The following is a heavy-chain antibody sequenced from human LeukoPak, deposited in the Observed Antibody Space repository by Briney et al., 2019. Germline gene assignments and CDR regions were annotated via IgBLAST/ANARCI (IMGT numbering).Heavy chain of an antibody. CDR1: GGSISSGGYY. CDR3: AGVTGGKGYYYYYYMDV. D-gene: IGHD4-23*01. Sequence: PSETLSLTCTVSGGSISSGGYYWSWIRQHPGKGLEWIGYIYYSGSTYYNPSLKSRVTISVDTSKNQFSLKLSSVTAADTAVYYCAGVTGGKGYYYYYYMDVWGKGTTVTVSS. CDR2: IYYSGST. V-gene: IGHV4-31*03. J-gene: IGHJ6*03.